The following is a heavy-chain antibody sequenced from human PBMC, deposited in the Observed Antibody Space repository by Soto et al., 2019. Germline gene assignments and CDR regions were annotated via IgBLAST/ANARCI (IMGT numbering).Heavy chain of an antibody. D-gene: IGHD3-3*01. Sequence: EVQLLESGGGLVQPGGSLRLSCAASGFTFSSHAMSWVRQAPGKGLEWVSGISGSGGSTYSADSVKGRFTISRDNSKNTLYRQMNSLRAEDTALYYCAKQLNYDFWSGYPEAFDIWGQGTMVIVSS. CDR3: AKQLNYDFWSGYPEAFDI. V-gene: IGHV3-23*01. CDR2: ISGSGGST. J-gene: IGHJ3*02. CDR1: GFTFSSHA.